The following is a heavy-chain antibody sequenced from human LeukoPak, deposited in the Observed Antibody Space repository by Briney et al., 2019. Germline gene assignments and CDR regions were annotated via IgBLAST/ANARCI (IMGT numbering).Heavy chain of an antibody. J-gene: IGHJ2*01. CDR3: ARDSPFDYPEGWYFDL. CDR1: GYSISSGYY. V-gene: IGHV4-38-2*02. D-gene: IGHD5-12*01. Sequence: ASETLSLTCTVSGYSISSGYYWGWIRQPPGKGLEWIGSIYHSGSTYYNPSLKSRVTISVDTSKNQFSLKLSSVTAADTAVYYCARDSPFDYPEGWYFDLWGRGTLVTVSS. CDR2: IYHSGST.